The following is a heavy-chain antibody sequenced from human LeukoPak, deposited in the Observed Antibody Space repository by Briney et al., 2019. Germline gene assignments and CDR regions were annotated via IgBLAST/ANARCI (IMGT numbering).Heavy chain of an antibody. CDR3: ARESSSTWYGSLDY. CDR1: GFTFSSYA. D-gene: IGHD6-13*01. Sequence: PGGSLRLSCAATGFTFSSYAMSWVRQAPGKGLEWVSAMTGSGGSTYYADSVKGRFTISGGNSKNTLYLQMNSLRAEDTAVYYCARESSSTWYGSLDYWGQGTLVTVSS. J-gene: IGHJ4*02. CDR2: MTGSGGST. V-gene: IGHV3-23*01.